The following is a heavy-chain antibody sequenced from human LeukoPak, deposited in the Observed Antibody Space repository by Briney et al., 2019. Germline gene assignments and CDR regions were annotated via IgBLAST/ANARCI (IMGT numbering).Heavy chain of an antibody. CDR2: ISDDGRGK. CDR3: AKRPSDYGDYVSYFDY. Sequence: GGSLRVSCAASGFSFISYGMHWVRQAPGKGLEWVGVISDDGRGKDYADSVKGRFTISRDNSKDTLYLQMNSLRAEDTAVYYCAKRPSDYGDYVSYFDYWGQGTLVTVSS. CDR1: GFSFISYG. J-gene: IGHJ4*02. D-gene: IGHD4-17*01. V-gene: IGHV3-30*18.